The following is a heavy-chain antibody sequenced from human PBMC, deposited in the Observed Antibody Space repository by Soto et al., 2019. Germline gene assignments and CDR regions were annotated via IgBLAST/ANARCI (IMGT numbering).Heavy chain of an antibody. CDR2: INPDNGNT. J-gene: IGHJ5*02. D-gene: IGHD2-15*01. CDR1: GYTFTRYT. Sequence: QVQLVQSGAEVKKPGASVKISCKASGYTFTRYTMNWVRQAPGQRLEWMGWINPDNGNTKSSQKFQDRVIITRDTSARTAYMDPSSLRSEDTAVYYCARGIATGQLDPWGQGTLVTVSS. CDR3: ARGIATGQLDP. V-gene: IGHV1-3*01.